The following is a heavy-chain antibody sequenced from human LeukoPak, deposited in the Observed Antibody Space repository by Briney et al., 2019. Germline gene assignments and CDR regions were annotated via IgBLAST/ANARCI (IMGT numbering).Heavy chain of an antibody. D-gene: IGHD5-12*01. CDR3: ATVAYSGYDFGY. CDR2: MNPNSGNT. Sequence: ASMKVSCKASGYTFTSYDINWVRQATGQGLEWMGWMNPNSGNTGYAQKFQGRVTMTRNTSISTAYMELSSLRSEDTAVYYCATVAYSGYDFGYWGQGTLVTVSS. CDR1: GYTFTSYD. J-gene: IGHJ4*02. V-gene: IGHV1-8*01.